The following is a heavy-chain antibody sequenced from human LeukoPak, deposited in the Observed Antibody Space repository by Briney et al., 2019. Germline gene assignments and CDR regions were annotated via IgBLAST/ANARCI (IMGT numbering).Heavy chain of an antibody. Sequence: SVKVSCKASGGTFSSYAISWVRQAPGQGLEWMGGIIPIFGTANYAQKFQGRVTITADESTSAAYMELSGLRSEDTAVYYCARSSWDIVVVPAAIGAFDIWGQGTMVTVSS. D-gene: IGHD2-2*01. CDR2: IIPIFGTA. CDR3: ARSSWDIVVVPAAIGAFDI. V-gene: IGHV1-69*13. CDR1: GGTFSSYA. J-gene: IGHJ3*02.